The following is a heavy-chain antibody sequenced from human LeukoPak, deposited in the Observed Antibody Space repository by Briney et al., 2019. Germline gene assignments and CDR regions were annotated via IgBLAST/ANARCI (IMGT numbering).Heavy chain of an antibody. CDR3: VRDKDGYNF. CDR2: IDTDGKTT. J-gene: IGHJ4*02. V-gene: IGHV3-74*01. Sequence: AGGSLRLSCAASGFTFNTYVMHWVRQAPGKGLVWVARIDTDGKTTTYADSVKGRFTISRDNGKNMLYVQMNSLRAEDTAVYYCVRDKDGYNFWGQGTLVSVSS. CDR1: GFTFNTYV. D-gene: IGHD5-24*01.